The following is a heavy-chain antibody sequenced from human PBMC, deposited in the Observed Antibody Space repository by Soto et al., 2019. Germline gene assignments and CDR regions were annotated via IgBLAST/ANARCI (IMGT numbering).Heavy chain of an antibody. J-gene: IGHJ5*02. Sequence: GESLKISCAGSGFTFNSYWLTWVRQAPGKGLEWVANIKQDGSEKYYVDSVKGRFTISRDNANNSLYLQMNSLRAEDTAVYYCARRVGQNCLDPWGQGTLVTVSS. D-gene: IGHD1-26*01. CDR3: ARRVGQNCLDP. CDR1: GFTFNSYW. V-gene: IGHV3-7*01. CDR2: IKQDGSEK.